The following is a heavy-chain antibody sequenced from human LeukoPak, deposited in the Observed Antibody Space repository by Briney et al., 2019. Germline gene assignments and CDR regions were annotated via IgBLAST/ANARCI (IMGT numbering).Heavy chain of an antibody. Sequence: SETLSLTCTVSGVSISTYYWSWIRQPPGKGLEWSGYIYYSGSTNYNASLKSRVTISVDTSKNQFSLKLSSVTAADTAVYYCASSGFRYYYYMDVWGKGTTVTVSS. D-gene: IGHD5-12*01. CDR3: ASSGFRYYYYMDV. CDR2: IYYSGST. V-gene: IGHV4-59*01. J-gene: IGHJ6*03. CDR1: GVSISTYY.